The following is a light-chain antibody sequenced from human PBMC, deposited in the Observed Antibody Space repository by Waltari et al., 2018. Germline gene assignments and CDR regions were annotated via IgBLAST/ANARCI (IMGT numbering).Light chain of an antibody. Sequence: QSVLTQPPSASATPGQRVTIPCSGSSSNIANNVVNWYQQLPGQAPKLLIYRNDLRPSGVPDRFSGSKSGTSASLAISGLQSEDEADYYCAAWDDSLNGHWVFGGGTKVTVL. CDR3: AAWDDSLNGHWV. V-gene: IGLV1-44*01. J-gene: IGLJ3*02. CDR2: RND. CDR1: SSNIANNV.